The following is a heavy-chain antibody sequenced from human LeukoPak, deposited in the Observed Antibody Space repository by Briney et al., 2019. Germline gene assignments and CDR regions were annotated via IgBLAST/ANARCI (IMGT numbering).Heavy chain of an antibody. CDR3: ASDPFTISAYDAFNI. D-gene: IGHD3-3*02. Sequence: GGSLRLSCAASGFTFGSHAMTWVRQAPGKGLEWVSSIYGSGEITYYADSVKGRFTISRDNSKSTLYLLMNSLRVEDTAVYYCASDPFTISAYDAFNIWGQGTVVTVSS. J-gene: IGHJ3*02. CDR1: GFTFGSHA. V-gene: IGHV3-23*01. CDR2: IYGSGEIT.